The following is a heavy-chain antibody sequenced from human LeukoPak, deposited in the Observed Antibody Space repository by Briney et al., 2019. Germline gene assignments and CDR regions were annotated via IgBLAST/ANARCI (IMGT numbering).Heavy chain of an antibody. J-gene: IGHJ5*02. CDR3: ARGVVVVVAATSNWFDP. CDR2: ISYDGSNK. CDR1: GFTFSSYG. V-gene: IGHV3-30*19. D-gene: IGHD2-15*01. Sequence: PGGSLRLSCAASGFTFSSYGMHWVRQAPGKGLEGVAVISYDGSNKYYADSVKGRFTISRDNSKNTVYLQMNSLRPEDTAVYYCARGVVVVVAATSNWFDPWGQGTLVTVSS.